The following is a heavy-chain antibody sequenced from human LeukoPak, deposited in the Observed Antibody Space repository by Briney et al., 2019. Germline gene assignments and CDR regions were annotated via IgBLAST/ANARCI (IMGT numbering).Heavy chain of an antibody. CDR2: ISAYNDNT. CDR3: ARFRAGVGEPYGDY. CDR1: GYTFTSYD. Sequence: GASVKVSCKASGYTFTSYDIGWVRQAPGQGLDWMGWISAYNDNTNYAQKLQGRVTMTTDTSPSTAYMDPRGLRSDDPAVYYCARFRAGVGEPYGDYWGQGTLVTVSS. D-gene: IGHD3-10*01. J-gene: IGHJ4*02. V-gene: IGHV1-18*01.